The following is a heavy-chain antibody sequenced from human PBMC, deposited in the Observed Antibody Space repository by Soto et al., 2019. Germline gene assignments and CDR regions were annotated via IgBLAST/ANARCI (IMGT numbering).Heavy chain of an antibody. V-gene: IGHV4-31*03. D-gene: IGHD3-22*01. CDR3: ASTYYNASSGPFDY. CDR1: GASIHNGGYF. Sequence: KLPETLSLTCSVSGASIHNGGYFWSWIRQYPEKGLEWIGYIYYSGSTYYNPSLKSRVTISVDTSKNQFSLKLTSVTAADTAFYYCASTYYNASSGPFDYWGQGTTVTVSS. J-gene: IGHJ4*03. CDR2: IYYSGST.